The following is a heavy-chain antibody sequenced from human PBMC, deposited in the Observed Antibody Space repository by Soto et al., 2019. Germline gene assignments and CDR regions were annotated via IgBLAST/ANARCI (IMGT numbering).Heavy chain of an antibody. CDR1: GFTFSFYA. Sequence: EVQVLESGGGLVQPGGSLRLSCAASGFTFSFYAMSWVRQAPGKGLEWVSGISSSGGSTHHADSVKGRFTISRDNSNNTLYLQMHTLRADDTAVYYCAKEGAVAGKGPLGRRNYFDSWGQGTLVTVSS. J-gene: IGHJ4*02. D-gene: IGHD6-19*01. CDR2: ISSSGGST. V-gene: IGHV3-23*01. CDR3: AKEGAVAGKGPLGRRNYFDS.